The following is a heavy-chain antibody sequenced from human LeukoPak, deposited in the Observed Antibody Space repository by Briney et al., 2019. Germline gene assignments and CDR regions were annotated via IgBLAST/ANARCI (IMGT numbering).Heavy chain of an antibody. Sequence: SETLSLTCAVYGGSFSGYYWSWIRQPPGKGLEWIGEINHSGSTNYNPSLKSRVTISVDTSKNQFSLKLSSVTAADTAVYYCARDVDTAMTRHFDYWGQGTLVTVSS. D-gene: IGHD5-18*01. V-gene: IGHV4-34*01. CDR2: INHSGST. CDR1: GGSFSGYY. CDR3: ARDVDTAMTRHFDY. J-gene: IGHJ4*02.